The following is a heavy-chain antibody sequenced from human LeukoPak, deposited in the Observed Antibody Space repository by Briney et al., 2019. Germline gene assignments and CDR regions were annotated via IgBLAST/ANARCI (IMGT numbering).Heavy chain of an antibody. V-gene: IGHV1-18*01. CDR2: VSPYNGNT. CDR1: GYTFTNYG. J-gene: IGHJ3*02. Sequence: ASVKVSCKTSGYTFTNYGISWVRQAPGQGLEWMGWVSPYNGNTHYAQNFQGRVTVTTDASTSTAYLELRSLRADDTAVYYCARDHSSGLFDIWGQGTMVTVSS. CDR3: ARDHSSGLFDI. D-gene: IGHD6-19*01.